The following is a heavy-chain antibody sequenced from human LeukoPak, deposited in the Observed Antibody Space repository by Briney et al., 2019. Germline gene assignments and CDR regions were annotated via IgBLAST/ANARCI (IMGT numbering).Heavy chain of an antibody. V-gene: IGHV3-23*01. CDR2: ISGSGGST. D-gene: IGHD4-17*01. J-gene: IGHJ5*02. Sequence: PGGPLRLSCAASGFTFSSYAMHWVRQAPGKGLEWVSAISGSGGSTYYADSVKGRFTISRDNSKNTLYLQMNSLRAEDTAVYYCANYGDGDYFYSWFDPWGQGTLVTVSS. CDR1: GFTFSSYA. CDR3: ANYGDGDYFYSWFDP.